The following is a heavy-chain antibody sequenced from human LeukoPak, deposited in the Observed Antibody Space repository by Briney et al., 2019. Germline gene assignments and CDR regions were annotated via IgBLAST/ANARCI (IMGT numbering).Heavy chain of an antibody. D-gene: IGHD2-2*02. Sequence: ASVKVSCKASGGTFSSYAISWVRQAPGQGLEWMGGIIPIFGTANYAQKFQGRVTITTDESTSTAYMELSSLRSEDTAVYYCARDSCGSTSCYTSVWFDPWGQGTLVTVSS. V-gene: IGHV1-69*05. CDR3: ARDSCGSTSCYTSVWFDP. J-gene: IGHJ5*02. CDR2: IIPIFGTA. CDR1: GGTFSSYA.